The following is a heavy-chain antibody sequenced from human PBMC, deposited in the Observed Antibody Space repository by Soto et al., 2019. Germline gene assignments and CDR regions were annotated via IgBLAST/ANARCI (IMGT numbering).Heavy chain of an antibody. CDR3: ARGEYSGTSYGMDV. J-gene: IGHJ6*02. CDR1: GGTFSSYA. D-gene: IGHD2-15*01. V-gene: IGHV1-69*13. CDR2: IIPIFGTA. Sequence: ASVKVSCKASGGTFSSYAISWVRQAPGQGLEWMGGIIPIFGTANYAQKFQGRVTITADESTSTAYMELSSLRSEDTAVYYCARGEYSGTSYGMDVWGQGTTVTVSS.